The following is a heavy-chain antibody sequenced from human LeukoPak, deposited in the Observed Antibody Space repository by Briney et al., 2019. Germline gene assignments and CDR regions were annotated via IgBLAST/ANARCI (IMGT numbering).Heavy chain of an antibody. CDR3: ARAIRYQLLSDY. V-gene: IGHV1-8*02. D-gene: IGHD2-2*01. J-gene: IGHJ4*02. CDR2: MNPNSANT. Sequence: ASVKVSCKASGGTFSSYTISWVRQAAGQGLEWMGWMNPNSANTGFAQKFQGRAAITRDTSTATAYLELSGLTSEDTAVYYCARAIRYQLLSDYWGQGTLVTVSS. CDR1: GGTFSSYT.